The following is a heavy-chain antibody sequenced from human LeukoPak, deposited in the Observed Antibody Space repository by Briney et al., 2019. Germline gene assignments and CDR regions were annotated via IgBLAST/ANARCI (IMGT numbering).Heavy chain of an antibody. Sequence: ASVKVSCKASGYTFTGYYMHWVRQPPGQGLEWMGWINPNSGGTNYAQKFQDRVSMTRDTSISTDYMQLSRLRFDDTAVYYCARSPHILTGENFDYWGQGTLLTVSS. CDR1: GYTFTGYY. CDR2: INPNSGGT. J-gene: IGHJ4*02. D-gene: IGHD3-9*01. V-gene: IGHV1-2*02. CDR3: ARSPHILTGENFDY.